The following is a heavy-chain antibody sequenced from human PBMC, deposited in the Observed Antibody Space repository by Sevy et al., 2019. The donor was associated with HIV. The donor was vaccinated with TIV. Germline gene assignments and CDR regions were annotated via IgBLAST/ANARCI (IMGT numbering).Heavy chain of an antibody. J-gene: IGHJ4*02. CDR3: TTTKDYYDSSGSPFDY. CDR2: FDPEDGGT. V-gene: IGHV1-24*01. D-gene: IGHD3-22*01. Sequence: ASVKVSCKVSGYTLSELSMHWVRLAPGKGLEWMGSFDPEDGGTIYAQKFQGRVTMTEDTSTDTAYMELSSLRSEDTAVYYCTTTKDYYDSSGSPFDYWGQGTLVTVSS. CDR1: GYTLSELS.